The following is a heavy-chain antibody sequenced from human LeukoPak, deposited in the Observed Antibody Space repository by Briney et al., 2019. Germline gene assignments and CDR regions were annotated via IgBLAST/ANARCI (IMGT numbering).Heavy chain of an antibody. CDR3: ACSCGRDAFYI. D-gene: IGHD2-21*01. CDR2: ISGSGGST. V-gene: IGHV3-23*01. CDR1: GFTFSSYA. Sequence: GGSLRLSCAASGFTFSSYAMSWVRQAPGKGLEWVSAISGSGGSTYYADSVKGRFTISRDNAKNTLYMHMISLRAEDTAVYYCACSCGRDAFYIWGQGKMVIVFS. J-gene: IGHJ3*02.